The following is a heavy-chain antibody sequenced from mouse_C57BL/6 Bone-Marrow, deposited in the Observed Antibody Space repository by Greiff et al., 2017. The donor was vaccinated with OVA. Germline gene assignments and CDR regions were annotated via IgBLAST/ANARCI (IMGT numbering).Heavy chain of an antibody. CDR1: GYTFTSYT. D-gene: IGHD3-2*02. CDR3: ARTGQLRLDY. J-gene: IGHJ2*01. V-gene: IGHV1-4*01. Sequence: QVHVKQSGAELARPGASVKMSCKASGYTFTSYTMHWVKQRPGQGLEWIGYINPSSGYTKYNQKFKDKATLTADKSSSTAYMQLSSLTSEDSAVYYCARTGQLRLDYWGQGTTLTVSS. CDR2: INPSSGYT.